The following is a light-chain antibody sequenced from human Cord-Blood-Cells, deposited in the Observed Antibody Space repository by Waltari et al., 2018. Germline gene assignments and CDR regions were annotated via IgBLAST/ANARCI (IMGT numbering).Light chain of an antibody. CDR2: LGS. CDR1: QSRLHSNGYNY. Sequence: DIVMTQSPLSLPVTPGEPASISCRSSQSRLHSNGYNYLDWYLQKPGQSPQLLIYLGSNRASGIPDRFSGSGSGTDFTLQISRVEAEDVGVYYCMQALQTPYTFGQGTKLEIK. CDR3: MQALQTPYT. J-gene: IGKJ2*01. V-gene: IGKV2-28*01.